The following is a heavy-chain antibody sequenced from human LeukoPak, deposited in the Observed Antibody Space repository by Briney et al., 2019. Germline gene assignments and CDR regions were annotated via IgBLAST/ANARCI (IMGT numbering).Heavy chain of an antibody. J-gene: IGHJ3*02. V-gene: IGHV1-3*01. CDR3: ARFGYSYGNDAFDI. D-gene: IGHD5-18*01. Sequence: GASVKVSCKASGYTFTSYAMHWVRQAPGQRLEWMGWINAGNGNTKYSQKFQGRVTITRDTPASTAYMELSSLRSEDTAVYYCARFGYSYGNDAFDIWGQGTMVTVSS. CDR2: INAGNGNT. CDR1: GYTFTSYA.